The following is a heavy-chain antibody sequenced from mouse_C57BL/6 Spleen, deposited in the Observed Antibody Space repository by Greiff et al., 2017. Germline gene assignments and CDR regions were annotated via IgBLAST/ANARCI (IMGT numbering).Heavy chain of an antibody. CDR3: ARGGYYYGSSPNYFDY. D-gene: IGHD1-1*01. CDR2: IYPGSGST. CDR1: GYTFTSYW. V-gene: IGHV1-55*01. Sequence: QVQLQQSGAELVKPGASVKMSCKASGYTFTSYWITWVKQRPGQGLEWIGDIYPGSGSTNYNEKFKSKATLTVDTSSSTAYMQLSSLTSEDSAVYYCARGGYYYGSSPNYFDYWGQGTTLTVSS. J-gene: IGHJ2*01.